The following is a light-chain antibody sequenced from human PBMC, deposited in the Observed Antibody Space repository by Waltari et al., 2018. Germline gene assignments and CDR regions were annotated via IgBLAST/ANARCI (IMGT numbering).Light chain of an antibody. V-gene: IGKV1-16*02. J-gene: IGKJ1*01. CDR1: QGISNY. Sequence: DIQMTQSPSSLSASVGDRVTITCRADQGISNYLAWFQQKPGKAPKSLIYSASSLPSWGPSKFSGSGSGKEFTLNIHHLQPEYFANYFCQPYYSYPRTFGQGTKVEIK. CDR3: QPYYSYPRT. CDR2: SAS.